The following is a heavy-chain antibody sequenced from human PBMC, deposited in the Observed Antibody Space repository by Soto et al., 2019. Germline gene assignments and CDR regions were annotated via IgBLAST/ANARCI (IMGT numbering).Heavy chain of an antibody. CDR2: IIPILGIA. J-gene: IGHJ6*02. V-gene: IGHV1-69*08. Sequence: QVQLVQSGAEVKKPGSSVKVSCKASGGTFSSYTISWVRQAPGQGLEWMGRIIPILGIANYAQKFQGRVTITADKSTSTAYMELSSLRSEDTAVYYCARDQTLVVAASYGMDVWGQGTTVTVSS. CDR1: GGTFSSYT. CDR3: ARDQTLVVAASYGMDV. D-gene: IGHD2-15*01.